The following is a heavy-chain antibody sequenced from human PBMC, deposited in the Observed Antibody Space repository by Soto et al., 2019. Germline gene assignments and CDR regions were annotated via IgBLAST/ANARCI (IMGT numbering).Heavy chain of an antibody. Sequence: QVQLVQSGAEVKKPGSSVKVSCKASVGTFSSYAISWVRQAPGQGLEWMGGIIPIFGTANYAQKFQGIVTLTADESTSSPYLALSSLRSEDTAVYYCARGAVAAVAFDLWGRGTLVTVSS. CDR2: IIPIFGTA. CDR1: VGTFSSYA. D-gene: IGHD2-2*01. J-gene: IGHJ2*01. CDR3: ARGAVAAVAFDL. V-gene: IGHV1-69*12.